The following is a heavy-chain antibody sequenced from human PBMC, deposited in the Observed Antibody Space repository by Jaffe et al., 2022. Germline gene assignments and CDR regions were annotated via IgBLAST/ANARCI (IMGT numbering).Heavy chain of an antibody. CDR2: IYPGDSDT. J-gene: IGHJ4*02. Sequence: EVQLVQSGAEVKKPGESLKISCKGSGYSFTSYWIGWVRQMPGKGLEWMGIIYPGDSDTRYSPSFQGQVTISADKSISTAYLQWSSLKASDTAMYYCVRYPGIAVAGTELYFDYWGQGTLVTVSS. D-gene: IGHD6-19*01. CDR3: VRYPGIAVAGTELYFDY. CDR1: GYSFTSYW. V-gene: IGHV5-51*03.